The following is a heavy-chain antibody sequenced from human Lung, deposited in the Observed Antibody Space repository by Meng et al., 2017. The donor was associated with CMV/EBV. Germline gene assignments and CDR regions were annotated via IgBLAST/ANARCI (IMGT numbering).Heavy chain of an antibody. CDR3: AKDLAAAGQLYYYYGMDV. J-gene: IGHJ6*02. D-gene: IGHD6-13*01. CDR1: GFTFDDYT. V-gene: IGHV3-43*01. Sequence: LSLTCAASGFTFDDYTMHWVRQAPGKGLEWVSLISWDGGSTYYADSVKGRFTISRDNSKNSLYLQMNSLRTEDTALYYCAKDLAAAGQLYYYYGMDVWGQGTTVTVSS. CDR2: ISWDGGST.